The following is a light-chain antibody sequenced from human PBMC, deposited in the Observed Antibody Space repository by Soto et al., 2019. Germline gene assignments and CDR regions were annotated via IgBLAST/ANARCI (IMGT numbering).Light chain of an antibody. J-gene: IGKJ3*01. CDR1: QSVSSSY. CDR2: GAS. CDR3: QDYSSSPPEFT. V-gene: IGKV3-20*01. Sequence: EIVLTQSPGTLSLSPGERATLSCRASQSVSSSYLAWYQQRPGQAPRLLIFGASYRATGIPDRFSGSGSGTDFTLTISSLEPEDFAVYYCQDYSSSPPEFTFGPGTKVDSK.